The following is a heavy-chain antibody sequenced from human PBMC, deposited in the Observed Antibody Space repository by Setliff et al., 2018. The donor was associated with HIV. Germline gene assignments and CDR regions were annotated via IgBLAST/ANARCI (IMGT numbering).Heavy chain of an antibody. CDR3: ARERLGRSGFEYLQH. CDR1: GGTFTSYY. V-gene: IGHV1-46*01. Sequence: ASVKVSCKASGGTFTSYYMHWVRQAPGQGPEWMGVINPSGGSTIYAQKFQGRFTMTRDTSTSTVYMQLSTLRSEDTAVYYCARERLGRSGFEYLQHWGQGTLVTVSS. D-gene: IGHD3-22*01. CDR2: INPSGGST. J-gene: IGHJ1*01.